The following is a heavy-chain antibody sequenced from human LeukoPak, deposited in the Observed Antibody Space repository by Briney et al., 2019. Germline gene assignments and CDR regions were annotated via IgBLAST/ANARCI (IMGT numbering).Heavy chain of an antibody. Sequence: GGSLRLSCAASGFTFSSYAMSWVRQAPGKGLEWVSAISGSGGSTYYADSVKGRFTISRDNSKNTLYLQMNSLRAEDTAVYYCATTGYGDQTRYGFDIWGQGTMVTVSS. CDR3: ATTGYGDQTRYGFDI. D-gene: IGHD4-17*01. CDR1: GFTFSSYA. CDR2: ISGSGGST. J-gene: IGHJ3*02. V-gene: IGHV3-23*01.